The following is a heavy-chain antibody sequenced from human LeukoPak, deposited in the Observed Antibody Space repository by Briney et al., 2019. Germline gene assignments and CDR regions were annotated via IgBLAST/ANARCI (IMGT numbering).Heavy chain of an antibody. Sequence: SETLSLTCAAYGGSFSGYYWSWIRQPPGKGLEWIGEINHSGSTNYNPSLKSRVTISVDTSKNQFSLKLSSVTAADTAVYYCARGRGWFGELTLGYWGQGTLVTVSS. CDR2: INHSGST. J-gene: IGHJ4*02. V-gene: IGHV4-34*01. CDR3: ARGRGWFGELTLGY. CDR1: GGSFSGYY. D-gene: IGHD3-10*01.